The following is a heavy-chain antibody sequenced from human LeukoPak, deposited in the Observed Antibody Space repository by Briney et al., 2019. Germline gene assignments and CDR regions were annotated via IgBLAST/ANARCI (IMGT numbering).Heavy chain of an antibody. CDR1: GGTFSSYA. CDR3: AREGQLIVATISGGIYYYFDY. Sequence: PWASVKVSCKASGGTFSSYAISWVRQAPGQGLEWMGIINPSGGSTNYAQKFQGRVTMTRDTSTSTVYMELSSLRSEDTAVYYCAREGQLIVATISGGIYYYFDYWGQGTLVTVSS. CDR2: INPSGGST. J-gene: IGHJ4*02. D-gene: IGHD5-12*01. V-gene: IGHV1-46*01.